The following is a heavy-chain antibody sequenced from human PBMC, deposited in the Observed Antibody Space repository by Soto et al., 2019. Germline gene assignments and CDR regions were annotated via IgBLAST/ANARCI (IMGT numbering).Heavy chain of an antibody. CDR1: GYTFTGYY. Sequence: ASVKVSCKASGYTFTGYYMHWVRQAPGQGLEWMGWINPNSGGTNYAQKFQGWVTMTRDTSISTAYMGPSRLRSDDTAVYYCARGDVAAAVSLDYWGQGTLVTVSS. CDR2: INPNSGGT. J-gene: IGHJ4*02. V-gene: IGHV1-2*04. D-gene: IGHD6-13*01. CDR3: ARGDVAAAVSLDY.